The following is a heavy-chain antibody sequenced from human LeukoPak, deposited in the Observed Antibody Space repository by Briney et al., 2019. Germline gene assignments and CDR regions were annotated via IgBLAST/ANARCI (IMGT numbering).Heavy chain of an antibody. V-gene: IGHV3-7*03. D-gene: IGHD1-26*01. Sequence: PGGFLRLSCVASGFTFSSHWMTWVRQAPGKRLEWVGNINPDGGDKFYLDSVKGRFTMSRDNARNSLHLQMDSLRAEDTAVYYCARLKGTTSVFDYWGQRTLVTVSS. CDR2: INPDGGDK. J-gene: IGHJ4*02. CDR1: GFTFSSHW. CDR3: ARLKGTTSVFDY.